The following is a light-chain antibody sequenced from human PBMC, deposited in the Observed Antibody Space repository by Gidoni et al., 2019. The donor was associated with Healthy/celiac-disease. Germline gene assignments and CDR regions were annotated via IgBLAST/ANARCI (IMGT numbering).Light chain of an antibody. J-gene: IGKJ4*01. Sequence: IQLSQSPSSLSASVGDGITITCRASQGISSALAWYQQKPGKAHKLLIYDASSLERGVRSRFSGSGSGTELNLTISSLKPEDVATSYCQQLKSYPLTFGGGTKVEIK. CDR1: QGISSA. CDR3: QQLKSYPLT. V-gene: IGKV1-13*02. CDR2: DAS.